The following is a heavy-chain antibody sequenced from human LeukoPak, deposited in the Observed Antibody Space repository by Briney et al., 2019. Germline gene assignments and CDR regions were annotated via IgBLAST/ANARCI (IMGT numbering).Heavy chain of an antibody. D-gene: IGHD1-1*01. CDR2: IRQDGSEK. Sequence: GVSLRLSCTAPGFMFSTYWMTWVRQAPGMGLEWVANIRQDGSEKFYADSVKGRFIISRDNAKNSLYLQLNSLRAEDTGVYYCARVRTEWYIDLWGRGTLVIVSS. V-gene: IGHV3-7*01. CDR3: ARVRTEWYIDL. J-gene: IGHJ2*01. CDR1: GFMFSTYW.